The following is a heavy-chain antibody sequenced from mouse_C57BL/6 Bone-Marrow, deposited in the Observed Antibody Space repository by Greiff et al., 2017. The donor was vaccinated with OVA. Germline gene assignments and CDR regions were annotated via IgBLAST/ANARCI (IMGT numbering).Heavy chain of an antibody. CDR3: ARDWTTTVGPYFDY. CDR1: GYTFTSYW. D-gene: IGHD1-1*01. CDR2: INPSNGGT. V-gene: IGHV1-53*01. J-gene: IGHJ2*01. Sequence: VQLQQPGTELVKPGASVKLSCKASGYTFTSYWMHWVKQRPGQGLEWIGNINPSNGGTNYNEKFKSKATLTVDKSSSTAYMQLSSLTSEDSAVYYEARDWTTTVGPYFDYWGQGTTLTVSS.